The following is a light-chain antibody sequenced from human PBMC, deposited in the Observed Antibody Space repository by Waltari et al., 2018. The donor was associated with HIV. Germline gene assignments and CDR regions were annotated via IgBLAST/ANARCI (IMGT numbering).Light chain of an antibody. V-gene: IGKV1-33*01. CDR3: QQYDTLPST. J-gene: IGKJ4*01. CDR1: QDISNY. CDR2: DAS. Sequence: DIQVTQSPSSLSASVGDRVSISCQASQDISNYLNWYQQKPGRAPKLLIYDASILEVGVPSRFSGRGSGTDFTLTINSLQPEDFATYYCQQYDTLPSTFGGGTRVEIK.